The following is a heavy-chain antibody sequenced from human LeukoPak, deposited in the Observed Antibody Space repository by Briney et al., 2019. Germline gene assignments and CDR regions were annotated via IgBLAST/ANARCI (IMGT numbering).Heavy chain of an antibody. CDR2: IIPIFGTA. CDR3: ARCERGSTAMGYYYYYYMDV. V-gene: IGHV1-69*05. D-gene: IGHD5-18*01. Sequence: GASVTVSCKASGGTFSSYAISWVRQAPGQGLEWMGGIIPIFGTANYAQKFQGRVTITTDKSTSTAYMELSSLRSEDTAVYYCARCERGSTAMGYYYYYYMDVWGKGTTVTVAS. J-gene: IGHJ6*03. CDR1: GGTFSSYA.